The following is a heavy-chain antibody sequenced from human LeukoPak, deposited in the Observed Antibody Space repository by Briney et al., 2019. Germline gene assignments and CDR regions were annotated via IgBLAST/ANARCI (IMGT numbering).Heavy chain of an antibody. CDR3: ARVVLSGAYQIDL. Sequence: GGSLRLSCAASGFTFSSYWMHWVRQVPGKGLVWVSRITSEGSSTSYADSVKGRFTISRDNAQSTLYLQVNSLRVEDAAVYYCARVVLSGAYQIDLWGQGTLVTVSS. V-gene: IGHV3-74*01. CDR1: GFTFSSYW. D-gene: IGHD2/OR15-2a*01. CDR2: ITSEGSST. J-gene: IGHJ5*02.